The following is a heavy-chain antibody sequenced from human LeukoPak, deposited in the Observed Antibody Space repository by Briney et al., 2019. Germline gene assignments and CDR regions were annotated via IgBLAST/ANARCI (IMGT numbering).Heavy chain of an antibody. CDR3: ARVNYYMDV. Sequence: ASVKVSCKASGGTFSSYAISWVRQAPGQGLEWMGRIIPIFGTANYAQKFQGRVTITTDESTSTAYMELRSLRSDDTAVYYCARVNYYMDVWGKGTTVTVSS. J-gene: IGHJ6*03. V-gene: IGHV1-69*05. CDR2: IIPIFGTA. CDR1: GGTFSSYA.